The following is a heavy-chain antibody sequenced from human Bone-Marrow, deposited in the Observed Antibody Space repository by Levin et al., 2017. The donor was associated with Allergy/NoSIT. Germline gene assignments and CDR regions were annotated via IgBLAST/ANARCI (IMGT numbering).Heavy chain of an antibody. V-gene: IGHV1-2*02. CDR2: INPNSGGT. Sequence: ASVKVSCKASGYTFTGYYMHWVRQAPGQGLEWMGWINPNSGGTNYAQKFQGRVTMTRDTSISTAYMELSRLRSDDTAVYYCARVRNYYDSSGSYWGQGTLVTVSS. CDR1: GYTFTGYY. J-gene: IGHJ4*02. D-gene: IGHD3-22*01. CDR3: ARVRNYYDSSGSY.